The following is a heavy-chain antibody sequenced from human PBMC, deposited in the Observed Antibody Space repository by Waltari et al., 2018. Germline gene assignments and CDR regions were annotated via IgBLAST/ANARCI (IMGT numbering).Heavy chain of an antibody. Sequence: QVQLVQSGAEVKKPGSSVKVSCKASGGTFSSYAISWVRQAPGQGLEWMGGIIPILGIATYAQKFQGRVTITADESTSTAYMELSSLRSEDTAVYYCARDRNYYDSSGYPFDYWGQGTLVTVSS. V-gene: IGHV1-69*04. CDR3: ARDRNYYDSSGYPFDY. J-gene: IGHJ4*02. CDR2: IIPILGIA. D-gene: IGHD3-22*01. CDR1: GGTFSSYA.